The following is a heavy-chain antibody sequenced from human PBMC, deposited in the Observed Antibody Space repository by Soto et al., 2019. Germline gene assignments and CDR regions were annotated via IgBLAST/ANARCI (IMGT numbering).Heavy chain of an antibody. J-gene: IGHJ6*02. CDR1: GGTFSSYA. V-gene: IGHV1-69*13. CDR2: IIPIFGTA. Sequence: ASVKVSCKASGGTFSSYAISWVRQAPGQGLEWMGGIIPIFGTANYAQKFQGRVTVTADESTSTAYMELSSLRSEDTAVYYCAREETYYYGSGSYHPGGMDVWGQGTTVTVSS. D-gene: IGHD3-10*01. CDR3: AREETYYYGSGSYHPGGMDV.